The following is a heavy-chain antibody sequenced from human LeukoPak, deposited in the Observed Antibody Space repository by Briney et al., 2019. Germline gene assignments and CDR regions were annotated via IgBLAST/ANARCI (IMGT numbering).Heavy chain of an antibody. J-gene: IGHJ4*02. CDR3: ATAECAACYLIDY. V-gene: IGHV1-3*01. D-gene: IGHD2-21*02. CDR2: INPGNAYT. CDR1: GYTVTNHA. Sequence: TSGKVSCKASGYTVTNHAVHWVRQAPGQRLEWMGWINPGNAYTEYSRNFLDRGAITTDTSARTVYMELHNLTSDDPTHYFCATAECAACYLIDYWGPGRLGTVSS.